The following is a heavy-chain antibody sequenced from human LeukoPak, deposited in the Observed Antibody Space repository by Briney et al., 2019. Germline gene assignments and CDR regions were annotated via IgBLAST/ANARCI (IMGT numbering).Heavy chain of an antibody. Sequence: ASVKVSCKASGYTFTGYYMHWVRQAPGQGLEWMGWINPNSGGTNYAQEFQGRVTMTRDTSISTAYMELSRLRSDDTAVYYCARDRSAAAGTSDYWGQGTLVTVSS. V-gene: IGHV1-2*02. CDR2: INPNSGGT. CDR3: ARDRSAAAGTSDY. J-gene: IGHJ4*02. CDR1: GYTFTGYY. D-gene: IGHD6-13*01.